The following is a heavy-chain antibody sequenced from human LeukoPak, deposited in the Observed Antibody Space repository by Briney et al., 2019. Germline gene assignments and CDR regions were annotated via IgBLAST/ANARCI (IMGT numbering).Heavy chain of an antibody. V-gene: IGHV1-69*01. J-gene: IGHJ4*02. CDR2: ITPIFGTA. D-gene: IGHD6-19*01. Sequence: SVKVSCKASGGTFSSYAISWVRQAPGQGLEWMGGITPIFGTANYAQKFQGRVTITADESTSTAYMELSSLRSEDTAVYYCARPSAKYGAVAGDLDYWGQGTLVTVSS. CDR3: ARPSAKYGAVAGDLDY. CDR1: GGTFSSYA.